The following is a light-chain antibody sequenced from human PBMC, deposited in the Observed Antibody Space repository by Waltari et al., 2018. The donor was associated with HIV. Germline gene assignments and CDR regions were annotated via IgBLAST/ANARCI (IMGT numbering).Light chain of an antibody. CDR2: GVN. CDR1: SSDVGGYNY. V-gene: IGLV2-8*01. Sequence: QSALTQPPSPSGSPGQPVTISCPGTSSDVGGYNYVTWYQQHPGKAPKLMIYGVNKRPSGVPDRFSGSKSGNTASLTVSGLQAEDEAEYYCSSYAGSNNVVFGGGTKLTVL. CDR3: SSYAGSNNVV. J-gene: IGLJ2*01.